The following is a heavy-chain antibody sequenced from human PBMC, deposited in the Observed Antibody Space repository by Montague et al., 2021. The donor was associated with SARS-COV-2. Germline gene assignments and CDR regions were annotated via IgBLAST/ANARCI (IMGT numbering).Heavy chain of an antibody. Sequence: SETLSLTCTVSGDSISNYYWSWIRQPPGKGLEWIAYIYFSGSTNYNPSLESRVSISVITSRNQLSLKLSSVTAADTAVYYCAREVRYYYDSSGPGAFDIWGQGTMVTVSS. CDR3: AREVRYYYDSSGPGAFDI. CDR2: IYFSGST. J-gene: IGHJ3*02. V-gene: IGHV4-59*01. CDR1: GDSISNYY. D-gene: IGHD3-22*01.